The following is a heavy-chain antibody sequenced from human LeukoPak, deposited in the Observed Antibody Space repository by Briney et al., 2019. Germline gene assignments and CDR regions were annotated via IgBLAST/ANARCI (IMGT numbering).Heavy chain of an antibody. CDR2: ISSSSSYT. D-gene: IGHD3-9*01. J-gene: IGHJ6*04. V-gene: IGHV3-21*01. CDR3: ARDDAGEYYDILTGYYQTYYYYGMDV. Sequence: PGGSLRLSCAASGFTFSSYSMNWVRQAPGKGLEWVPSISSSSSYTYYADSVKGRFPISRDNAKNSLYLQMNSLRAEDTAVYYCARDDAGEYYDILTGYYQTYYYYGMDVWGKGTTVTVSS. CDR1: GFTFSSYS.